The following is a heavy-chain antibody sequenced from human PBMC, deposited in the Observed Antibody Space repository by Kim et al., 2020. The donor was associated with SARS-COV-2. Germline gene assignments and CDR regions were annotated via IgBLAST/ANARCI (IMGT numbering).Heavy chain of an antibody. CDR2: INGGDGNT. CDR1: GNTFTSYK. V-gene: IGHV1-3*01. J-gene: IGHJ4*02. D-gene: IGHD6-13*01. CDR3: TSTSTVGT. Sequence: ASVKVSCKASGNTFTSYKIHWVRQAPGQRLEWMGRINGGDGNTIYSQNFQGRVTITRDTFATTAYMELSSRRSEDTAPYYCTSTSTVGTWGQGTLVTVSS.